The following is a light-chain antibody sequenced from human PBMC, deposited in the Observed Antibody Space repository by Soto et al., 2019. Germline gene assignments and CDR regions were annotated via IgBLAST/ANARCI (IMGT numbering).Light chain of an antibody. Sequence: EIVLTQSPGTLSLSLGERATLSCRASQSVTSTYLGWYQQRLGQAPRLLIYGASFRATGIPDRFSGSGSGTDFTLTISRLEPEDFAVYYCQQYGTSPFTFGPGTKVDIK. CDR1: QSVTSTY. CDR2: GAS. CDR3: QQYGTSPFT. V-gene: IGKV3-20*01. J-gene: IGKJ3*01.